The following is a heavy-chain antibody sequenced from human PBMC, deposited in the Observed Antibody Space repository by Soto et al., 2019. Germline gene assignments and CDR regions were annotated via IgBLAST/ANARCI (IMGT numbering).Heavy chain of an antibody. CDR1: GGAIISDDSY. J-gene: IGHJ4*02. D-gene: IGHD5-12*01. V-gene: IGHV4-30-4*01. CDR2: IYYSGST. CDR3: ARDRGGYERIDY. Sequence: SETLSLTCTVSGGAIISDDSYWSWMRQPPGKGLEWIGYIYYSGSTYYNPSLKSRVTISVDTSKNQFSLKLSSVTAADTAVYYCARDRGGYERIDYWGQGTLVTVSS.